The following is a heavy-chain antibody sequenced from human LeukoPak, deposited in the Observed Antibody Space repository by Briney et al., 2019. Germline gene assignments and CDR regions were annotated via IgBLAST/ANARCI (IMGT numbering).Heavy chain of an antibody. J-gene: IGHJ4*02. Sequence: PGGSLRLSCAASGFTFSSYEMNWVRQAPGKGLEWVSYISSSGSTIYYADSVKGRFTISRDNAKNSLYLQMNSLRAEDTAVYYCARDQDYYDSSGYSGIDYWGQGTLVTVSS. CDR2: ISSSGSTI. V-gene: IGHV3-48*03. D-gene: IGHD3-22*01. CDR3: ARDQDYYDSSGYSGIDY. CDR1: GFTFSSYE.